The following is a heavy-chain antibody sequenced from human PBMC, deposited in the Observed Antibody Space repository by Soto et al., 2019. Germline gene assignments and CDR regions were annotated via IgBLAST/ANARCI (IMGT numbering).Heavy chain of an antibody. Sequence: QVQLPESGPGLVKPSETLSLTCTVSGGSISSYYWSWIRQPPGKGLEWIGYIYYSGSTNYNPSLNSRVTISVDTSKNQFSLKLSSVTAADTAVYYCARGSYDFWSGPNYFDYWGQGTLVTVSS. V-gene: IGHV4-59*01. CDR3: ARGSYDFWSGPNYFDY. CDR1: GGSISSYY. D-gene: IGHD3-3*01. J-gene: IGHJ4*02. CDR2: IYYSGST.